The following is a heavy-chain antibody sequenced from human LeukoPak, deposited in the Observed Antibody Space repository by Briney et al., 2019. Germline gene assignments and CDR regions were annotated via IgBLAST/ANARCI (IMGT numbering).Heavy chain of an antibody. CDR1: GGTFSSYA. CDR3: ASVEMATISAFDI. J-gene: IGHJ3*02. Sequence: VASVKVSCKASGGTFSSYAISWVRQAPGQGLEWMGGIIPIFGTANYAQKFQGRVTITADESTSTAYMELSSLRSEDTAVYYCASVEMATISAFDIWGQGTMVTVSS. CDR2: IIPIFGTA. V-gene: IGHV1-69*13. D-gene: IGHD5-24*01.